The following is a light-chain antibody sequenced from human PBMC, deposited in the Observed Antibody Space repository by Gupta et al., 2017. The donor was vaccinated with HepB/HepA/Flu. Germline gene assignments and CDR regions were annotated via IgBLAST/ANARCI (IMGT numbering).Light chain of an antibody. Sequence: EIVMTHSPATLSVSQGERATLSCRASQSVRTNLAWYQQQHGQTPRLLIYGASTRATGIPARFSGSGSGTEFTLTIINLQFEDFGVYYCQHYSYGPYYTFGQGTKLEIK. CDR3: QHYSYGPYYT. CDR2: GAS. V-gene: IGKV3-15*01. J-gene: IGKJ2*01. CDR1: QSVRTN.